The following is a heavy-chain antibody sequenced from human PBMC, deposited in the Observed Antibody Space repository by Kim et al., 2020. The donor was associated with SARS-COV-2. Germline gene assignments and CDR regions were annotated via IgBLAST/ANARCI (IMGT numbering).Heavy chain of an antibody. CDR1: GFTFSSYA. J-gene: IGHJ4*02. D-gene: IGHD3-9*01. V-gene: IGHV3-30*04. CDR3: ARGRAYYDIVTGGCYFDY. CDR2: ISYDGSNK. Sequence: GGSLRLSCAASGFTFSSYAMHWVRQAPGKGLEWVSVISYDGSNKYYADSVKGRFTISRDNSKNTLYLQMNRLRAEDTAVYYCARGRAYYDIVTGGCYFDYWGQGTLVTVSS.